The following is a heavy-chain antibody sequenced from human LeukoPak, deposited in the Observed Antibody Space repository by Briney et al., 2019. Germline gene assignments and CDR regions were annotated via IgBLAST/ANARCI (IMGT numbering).Heavy chain of an antibody. Sequence: PSETLSLTCTVSGGSISSYHWSWIRQPPGKGLEWIGYIYYSGSTNYNPSLKSRVTISVDTSKNQFSLKLSSVTAADTAVYYCARELSSEVVPAAGFDYWGQGTLVTVFS. CDR2: IYYSGST. CDR3: ARELSSEVVPAAGFDY. D-gene: IGHD2-2*01. V-gene: IGHV4-59*01. J-gene: IGHJ4*02. CDR1: GGSISSYH.